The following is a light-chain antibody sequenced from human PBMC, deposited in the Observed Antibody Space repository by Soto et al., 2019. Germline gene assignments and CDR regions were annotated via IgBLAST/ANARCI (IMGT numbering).Light chain of an antibody. J-gene: IGKJ2*01. Sequence: EIVLKQSPGTLSVSPGERATLSCRASQSVSSSNLAWYQQKPGQAPRLLIYGTSSRATGIPDRFSGSGSGTDFTLIISRLEPEDFAVYYCQQYGRSPYTFGQGTKLEIK. CDR2: GTS. CDR1: QSVSSSN. CDR3: QQYGRSPYT. V-gene: IGKV3-20*01.